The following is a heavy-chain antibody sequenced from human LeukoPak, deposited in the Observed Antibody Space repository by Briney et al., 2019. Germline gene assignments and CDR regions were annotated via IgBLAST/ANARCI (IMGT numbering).Heavy chain of an antibody. CDR1: GFTVSSNY. Sequence: PGGSLRLSCAASGFTVSSNYMGWVRQAPGKGLEWVSVLYSGGSTYYPDSVKGRFTISRDNAKNSLYLQMNSLRAEDTAVYYCARAPERYCSSTSCYMFGRYFDYWGQGTLVTVSS. D-gene: IGHD2-2*02. J-gene: IGHJ4*02. CDR3: ARAPERYCSSTSCYMFGRYFDY. V-gene: IGHV3-66*01. CDR2: LYSGGST.